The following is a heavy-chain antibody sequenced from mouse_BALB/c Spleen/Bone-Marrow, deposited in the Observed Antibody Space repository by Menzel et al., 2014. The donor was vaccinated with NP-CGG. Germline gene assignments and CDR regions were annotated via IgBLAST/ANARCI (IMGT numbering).Heavy chain of an antibody. V-gene: IGHV4-1*02. Sequence: EVQGVESGGGLVQAGGSLKLSCAASGFDFRRYWMSWVRQAPGKGLEWIGEINPESSTINYTPSLKGKFIISRGNAKNTLYLQMSKVRSEDTALYYCARLGYYGYFVDWGQGTTLTVSS. D-gene: IGHD1-1*01. J-gene: IGHJ2*01. CDR2: INPESSTI. CDR3: ARLGYYGYFVD. CDR1: GFDFRRYW.